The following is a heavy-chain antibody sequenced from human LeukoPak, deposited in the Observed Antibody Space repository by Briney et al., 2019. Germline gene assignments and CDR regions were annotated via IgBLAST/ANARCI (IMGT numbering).Heavy chain of an antibody. CDR1: GFTFSSYE. J-gene: IGHJ4*02. CDR3: ARVTPHLAAESDY. Sequence: PGGSLRLSCAASGFTFSSYEMNWVRQAPGKGLEWVSYISSSGSTIYYADSVKGRFTISRDNAKNSLYLQMNSLRAEDTAVYYCARVTPHLAAESDYWGQGTLVTVSS. D-gene: IGHD6-13*01. V-gene: IGHV3-48*03. CDR2: ISSSGSTI.